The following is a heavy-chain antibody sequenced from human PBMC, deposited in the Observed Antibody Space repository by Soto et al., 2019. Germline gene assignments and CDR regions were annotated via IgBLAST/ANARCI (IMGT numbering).Heavy chain of an antibody. V-gene: IGHV1-18*01. J-gene: IGHJ5*02. CDR1: GYTFTSYG. D-gene: IGHD3-16*01. CDR3: ARAVMGTRPPRTPWKNNWFDP. Sequence: VQLVQSGAEVKKPGASVKVSCKASGYTFTSYGISWVRQAPGQGFEWMGWLSAYNGNTNYAQKLQGRVTMTTDTSTSTAYMELRSLRSDHTAVYYCARAVMGTRPPRTPWKNNWFDPWGQETLVTVSS. CDR2: LSAYNGNT.